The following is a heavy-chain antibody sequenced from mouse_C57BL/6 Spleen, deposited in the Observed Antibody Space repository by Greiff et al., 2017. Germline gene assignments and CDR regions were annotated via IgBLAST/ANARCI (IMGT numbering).Heavy chain of an antibody. Sequence: QVQLQQSGAELVRPGASVTLSCKASGYTFTDYEMHWVQQTPVHGLEWIGAIDPETGGTAYNQKFKGKAILTADQSSSTAYMELRSLTSEDAAVYYCTRLSHYYGSSYAMDYWGQGTSVTVSS. CDR3: TRLSHYYGSSYAMDY. CDR2: IDPETGGT. V-gene: IGHV1-15*01. J-gene: IGHJ4*01. CDR1: GYTFTDYE. D-gene: IGHD1-1*01.